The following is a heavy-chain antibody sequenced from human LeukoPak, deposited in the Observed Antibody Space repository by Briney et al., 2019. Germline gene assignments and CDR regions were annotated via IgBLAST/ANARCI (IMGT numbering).Heavy chain of an antibody. D-gene: IGHD6-13*01. CDR1: GYSFTSYW. V-gene: IGHV5-51*01. CDR3: ARLDGGAAAGTVSLFDY. J-gene: IGHJ4*02. CDR2: IYPGDSDT. Sequence: GESLKISCKGSGYSFTSYWIGWVRQMPGKGLEWMGIIYPGDSDTRYSPSFQGQVTISADKSISTAYLQWSSLKALDTAMYYCARLDGGAAAGTVSLFDYWGQGTLVTVSS.